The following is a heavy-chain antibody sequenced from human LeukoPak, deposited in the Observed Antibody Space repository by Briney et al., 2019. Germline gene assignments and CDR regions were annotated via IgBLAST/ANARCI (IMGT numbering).Heavy chain of an antibody. V-gene: IGHV3-23*01. CDR1: GFTFGSYA. J-gene: IGHJ4*02. CDR2: ISGSGGST. Sequence: PGGSLRLSCAASGFTFGSYAMSWVRQAPGKGLEWVSAISGSGGSTYYADSVKGRFTISRDNSKNTLYLQMNSLRAEDTAVYYCARDPTFYDSSGYYYSPFDYWGQGTLVTVSS. D-gene: IGHD3-22*01. CDR3: ARDPTFYDSSGYYYSPFDY.